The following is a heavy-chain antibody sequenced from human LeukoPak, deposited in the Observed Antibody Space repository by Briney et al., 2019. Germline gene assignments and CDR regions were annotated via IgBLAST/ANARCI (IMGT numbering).Heavy chain of an antibody. J-gene: IGHJ4*02. CDR3: ATLLWGAPVADY. CDR2: IRYDGSNK. Sequence: QAGGSLRLSCAASGFTFSSYGMHWVRQAPGKGLEWVAFIRYDGSNKYYADSVKGRFTISRDNSKNTLYLQMNSLRAEDTAVYYCATLLWGAPVADYWGQGTLVTVSS. D-gene: IGHD3-10*01. V-gene: IGHV3-30*02. CDR1: GFTFSSYG.